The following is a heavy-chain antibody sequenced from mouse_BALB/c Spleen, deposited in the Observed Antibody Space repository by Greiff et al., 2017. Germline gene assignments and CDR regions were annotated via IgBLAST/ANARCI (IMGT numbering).Heavy chain of an antibody. CDR2: IYPYNGGT. Sequence: EVQLQQSGPELVKPGASVKISCKASGYTFTDYNMRWVKQSHGKSLEWIGYIYPYNGGTGYNQKFKSKATLTVDNSSSTAYMELRSLTSEDSAVYYCARSGYFDYWGQGTTLTVSS. CDR3: ARSGYFDY. J-gene: IGHJ2*01. CDR1: GYTFTDYN. V-gene: IGHV1S29*02.